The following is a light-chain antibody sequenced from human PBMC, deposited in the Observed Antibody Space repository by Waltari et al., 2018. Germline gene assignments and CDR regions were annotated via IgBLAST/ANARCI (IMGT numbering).Light chain of an antibody. CDR1: VAPNTF. V-gene: IGLV2-14*03. CDR2: GVS. J-gene: IGLJ2*01. Sequence: QSALTQPAPVSGSPGQSITVSCTRVAPNTFLSWYQQQPGKAPRLIIYGVSERPSAVAHRCSGSKSGSTAYLTISGLQAEDEANYFCTSYAGSTLFVIFGGGTKLTVL. CDR3: TSYAGSTLFVI.